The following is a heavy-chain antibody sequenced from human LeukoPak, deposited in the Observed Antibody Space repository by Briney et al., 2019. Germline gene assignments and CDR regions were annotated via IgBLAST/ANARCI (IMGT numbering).Heavy chain of an antibody. CDR3: ARSTYYYDSSASPEFDY. Sequence: NPSETLSLTCTVSGGSISSGDYYCSWIRQPPGKGLGWIGYIYYSGSTYYNPSLKSRVTISVDTSKNQFSLKLSSVTAADTAVYYCARSTYYYDSSASPEFDYWGQGTLVTVSS. CDR2: IYYSGST. J-gene: IGHJ4*02. V-gene: IGHV4-30-4*01. D-gene: IGHD3-22*01. CDR1: GGSISSGDYY.